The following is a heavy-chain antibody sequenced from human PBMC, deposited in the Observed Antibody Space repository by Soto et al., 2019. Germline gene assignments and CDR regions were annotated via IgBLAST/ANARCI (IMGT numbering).Heavy chain of an antibody. CDR2: VSHDGRT. D-gene: IGHD6-13*01. CDR3: ARAEAAAGDLDF. CDR1: GYSISASNW. V-gene: IGHV4-4*02. J-gene: IGHJ4*02. Sequence: SETLSLACAVSGYSISASNWCSWLRQPPGQGLVWIGEVSHDGRTTYNPSLRSRVTISMDKSKNHFSLNLSSVTAADTAVYFCARAEAAAGDLDFWGRGTLVTVSS.